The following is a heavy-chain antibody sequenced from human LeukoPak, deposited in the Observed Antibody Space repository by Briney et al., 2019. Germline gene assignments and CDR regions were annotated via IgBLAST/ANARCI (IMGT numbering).Heavy chain of an antibody. CDR2: LYYSGSS. D-gene: IGHD5-12*01. CDR1: GDSISSSNSY. Sequence: PSETLSLTCTVSGDSISSSNSYRGWIRQPPGKGLEWIGSLYYSGSSYYNPSLKSRVTISADTSKNQFSLKLSSVTAADTAVYYCARDPAGYSGYEPFDYWGQGTLVTVSS. J-gene: IGHJ4*02. CDR3: ARDPAGYSGYEPFDY. V-gene: IGHV4-39*07.